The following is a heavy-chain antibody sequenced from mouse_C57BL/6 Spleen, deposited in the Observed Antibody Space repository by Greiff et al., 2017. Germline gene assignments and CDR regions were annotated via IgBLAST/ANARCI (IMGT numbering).Heavy chain of an antibody. D-gene: IGHD2-3*01. CDR3: ARAPMVTTTFDY. CDR2: ISDGGSYT. J-gene: IGHJ2*01. V-gene: IGHV5-4*03. CDR1: GFTFSSYA. Sequence: EVKVVESGGGLVKPGGSLKLSCAASGFTFSSYAMSWVRQTPEKRLEWVATISDGGSYTYYPDNVKGRFTISRDNAKNNLYLQMSHLKSEDTAMYYCARAPMVTTTFDYWGQGTTLTVSS.